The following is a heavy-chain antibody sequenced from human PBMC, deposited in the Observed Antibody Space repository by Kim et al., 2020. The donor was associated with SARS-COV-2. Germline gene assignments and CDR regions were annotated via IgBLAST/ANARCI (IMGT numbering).Heavy chain of an antibody. V-gene: IGHV3-23*01. Sequence: GGSLRLSCAASGFTFSSYAMSWVRQAPGKGLEWVSAISGSGGSTYYADSVKGRFTISRDNSKNKLYLQMNSLRAEDTAVYYCAKVDDYGSGYDYWGQGTLVTVSS. CDR1: GFTFSSYA. J-gene: IGHJ4*02. CDR3: AKVDDYGSGYDY. D-gene: IGHD3-10*01. CDR2: ISGSGGST.